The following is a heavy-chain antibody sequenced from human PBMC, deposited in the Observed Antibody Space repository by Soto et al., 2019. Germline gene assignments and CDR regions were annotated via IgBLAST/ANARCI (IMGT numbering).Heavy chain of an antibody. CDR3: ARGDAIAGHYYAMDV. CDR1: GGSFSGDY. Sequence: PSETLSLTCAVYGGSFSGDYWSWIRQPPGKGLEWIGEINHSGSTNYNPSLKSRVTISVDTSKNQFSLKLSPVTAADTAVYYCARGDAIAGHYYAMDVWGQGTMVTVSS. V-gene: IGHV4-34*01. J-gene: IGHJ6*02. CDR2: INHSGST. D-gene: IGHD6-13*01.